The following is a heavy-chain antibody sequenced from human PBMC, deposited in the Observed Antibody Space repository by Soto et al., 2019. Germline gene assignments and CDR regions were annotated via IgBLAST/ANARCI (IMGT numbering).Heavy chain of an antibody. D-gene: IGHD1-26*01. CDR2: INQDGGGT. V-gene: IGHV3-7*03. Sequence: EVQLVESGGGLVQPGGSLRLSCVASGFTFISSFMGWVRQAPGKGLEWVANINQDGGGTYYVDSVEGRFTISRDNAKDSLFLQMDSLRAEDTAIYYCAKVIVEWELLNAFDSWGQGTLVTVSS. J-gene: IGHJ4*02. CDR3: AKVIVEWELLNAFDS. CDR1: GFTFISSF.